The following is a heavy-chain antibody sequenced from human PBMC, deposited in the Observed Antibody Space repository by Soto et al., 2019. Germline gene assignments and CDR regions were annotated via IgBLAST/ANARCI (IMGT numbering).Heavy chain of an antibody. CDR1: GFTFSSYA. Sequence: PWGSLRLSCAASGFTFSSYAMSWFRQAPWKGLEWVSAMSGSGGSTYYADSVKGRFTISRDNSKNTLYLQMNSLRAEDTAVYYCAKDFLGYCSGGSCLQAKEVPYYFDYWGKGTMVTVSS. D-gene: IGHD2-15*01. J-gene: IGHJ4*02. CDR3: AKDFLGYCSGGSCLQAKEVPYYFDY. CDR2: MSGSGGST. V-gene: IGHV3-23*01.